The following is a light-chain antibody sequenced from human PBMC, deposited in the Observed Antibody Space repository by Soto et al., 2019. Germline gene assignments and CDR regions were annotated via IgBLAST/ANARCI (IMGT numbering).Light chain of an antibody. Sequence: EIVLTQSPATLSLSPGERATLSCRASQSIGSRNLAWYQQKSGQAPRLLIYGTSSRAVHTPDRFSGSGSGTDFTLTISGLEPEDFAVYYCQHFGNSLWTFGQGTKVDIK. J-gene: IGKJ1*01. CDR2: GTS. CDR3: QHFGNSLWT. V-gene: IGKV3-20*01. CDR1: QSIGSRN.